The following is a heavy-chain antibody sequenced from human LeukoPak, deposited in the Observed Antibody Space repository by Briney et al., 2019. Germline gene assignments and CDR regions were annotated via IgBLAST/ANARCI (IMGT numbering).Heavy chain of an antibody. D-gene: IGHD3-22*01. CDR1: GGSFSGYY. CDR3: ARDAVVYDSSGFDY. Sequence: PSETLSLTCAVYGGSFSGYYWSWIRQSPGKGLEWIGEINHSGSTNYNPSLKSRVTISVDTSKNQFSLKLSSVTAADTAVYYCARDAVVYDSSGFDYWGQGTLVTVSS. V-gene: IGHV4-34*01. CDR2: INHSGST. J-gene: IGHJ4*02.